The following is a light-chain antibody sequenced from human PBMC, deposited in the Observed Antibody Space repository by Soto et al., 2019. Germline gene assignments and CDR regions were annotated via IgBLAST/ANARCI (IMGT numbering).Light chain of an antibody. V-gene: IGLV2-14*01. J-gene: IGLJ1*01. CDR2: DVS. CDR3: NSYTSSSTLV. Sequence: QSVLTQPASVSGSPGQSITISCTGTSSDVDGYNYVSWYQQHPGKAPKLMIYDVSYRPSGFSNRFSGSKSGNTASLTISGLQAEDEADYYCNSYTSSSTLVFGSGTKVTVL. CDR1: SSDVDGYNY.